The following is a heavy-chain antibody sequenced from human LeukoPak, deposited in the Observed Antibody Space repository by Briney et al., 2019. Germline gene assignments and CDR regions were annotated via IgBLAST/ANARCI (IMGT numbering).Heavy chain of an antibody. D-gene: IGHD3-9*01. CDR2: IIPILGIA. V-gene: IGHV1-69*04. CDR3: AREPNDILTGYSYYFDY. J-gene: IGHJ4*02. CDR1: GGTFISYA. Sequence: ASVKVSFKASGGTFISYATSWVRQAPGQGLEWMGRIIPILGIANYAQKFQGRVTITADKSTSTAYMELSSLRSEDTAVYYCAREPNDILTGYSYYFDYWGQGTLVTVSS.